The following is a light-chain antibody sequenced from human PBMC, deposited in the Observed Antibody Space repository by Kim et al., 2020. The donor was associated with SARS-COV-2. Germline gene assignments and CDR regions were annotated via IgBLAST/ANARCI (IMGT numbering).Light chain of an antibody. CDR1: SSDVGSYHL. CDR3: CSYAGSSTL. J-gene: IGLJ2*01. Sequence: PGQSITISCTGTSSDVGSYHLVSWYQQHPGKAPKLMIYEVSKRPSGVSNRFSGSKSGNTASLTISGLQAEDEADYYCCSYAGSSTLFGGGTQLTVL. V-gene: IGLV2-23*02. CDR2: EVS.